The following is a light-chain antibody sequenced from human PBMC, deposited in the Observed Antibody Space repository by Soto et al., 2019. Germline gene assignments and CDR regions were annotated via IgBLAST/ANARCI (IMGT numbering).Light chain of an antibody. Sequence: QMTQSPSSLSASVGDRVTLTCWASQSIGMYLNWYQQKPGKAPKLLISNAVSLQRGVPPRFSGSGSGTDFTLTIISLQPEDFSTYYCQQSHSNPITFGGGTKVDIK. V-gene: IGKV1-39*01. CDR3: QQSHSNPIT. J-gene: IGKJ4*01. CDR1: QSIGMY. CDR2: NAV.